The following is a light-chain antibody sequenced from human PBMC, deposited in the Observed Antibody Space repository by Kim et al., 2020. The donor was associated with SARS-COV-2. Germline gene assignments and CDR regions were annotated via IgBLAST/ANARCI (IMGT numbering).Light chain of an antibody. Sequence: SASVGDAVSITCRASQGISTWLAWYQQKPGKAPKLLISGASTLQSGIPSRFSGSGSGTDFTLTISSLQPEDCATYYCQQAHTFPYTFGQGTKLEI. J-gene: IGKJ2*01. CDR3: QQAHTFPYT. CDR1: QGISTW. CDR2: GAS. V-gene: IGKV1-12*01.